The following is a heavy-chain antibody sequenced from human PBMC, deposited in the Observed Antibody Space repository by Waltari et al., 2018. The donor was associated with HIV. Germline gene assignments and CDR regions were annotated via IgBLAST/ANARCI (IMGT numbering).Heavy chain of an antibody. Sequence: QVQLVESGGGVVQPGRSLRLSCAASGFSCSTYGMTWVRQARGKGLEWVAVISYDGSNKYYGDSVKGRFTISRDDSKNTLSLQMNSLRAEDTAVYYCAKVKKYQALSVFPDYYYGMDVWGQGTTVTVSS. V-gene: IGHV3-30*18. D-gene: IGHD2-2*01. CDR2: ISYDGSNK. CDR3: AKVKKYQALSVFPDYYYGMDV. CDR1: GFSCSTYG. J-gene: IGHJ6*02.